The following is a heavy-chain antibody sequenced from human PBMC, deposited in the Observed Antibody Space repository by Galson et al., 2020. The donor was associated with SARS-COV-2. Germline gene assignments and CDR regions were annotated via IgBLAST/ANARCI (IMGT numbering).Heavy chain of an antibody. J-gene: IGHJ4*02. Sequence: GGSLRLSCAASGFTFSSYGMHWVRQAPGKGLEWVAVIWYDGSNKYYADSVKGRFTISRDNSKNTLYLQMNSLRAEDTAVYYCARGAAPQGWLLSDWGQGTLVTVSS. CDR3: ARGAAPQGWLLSD. CDR2: IWYDGSNK. CDR1: GFTFSSYG. V-gene: IGHV3-33*01. D-gene: IGHD3-3*01.